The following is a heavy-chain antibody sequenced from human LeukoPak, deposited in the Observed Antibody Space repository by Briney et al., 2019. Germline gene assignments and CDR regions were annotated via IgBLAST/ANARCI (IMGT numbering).Heavy chain of an antibody. CDR1: GYSFTSYW. CDR3: ARWENYDYVWGSYRLAD. Sequence: GESLKISCKGSGYSFTSYWIGWVRQMPGKGLEWMGIIYPGDSDTRYSPSFQGQVTISADKSISTAYLQWSSLKASDTAMYYWARWENYDYVWGSYRLADWGQGTLVTVSS. J-gene: IGHJ4*02. V-gene: IGHV5-51*01. D-gene: IGHD3-16*02. CDR2: IYPGDSDT.